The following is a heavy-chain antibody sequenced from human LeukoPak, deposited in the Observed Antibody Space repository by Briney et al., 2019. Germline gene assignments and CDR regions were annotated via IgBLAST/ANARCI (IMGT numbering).Heavy chain of an antibody. J-gene: IGHJ5*02. Sequence: PSETLSLTCTVSGGSISSYYWSWIRQPPGKGLEWIGYIYYSGSTNYNPPLKSRVTISVDTSKNQFSLKLSSVTAADTAVYYCARLSRYYDILTGYYNWFDPWGQGTLVTVSS. CDR2: IYYSGST. D-gene: IGHD3-9*01. V-gene: IGHV4-59*08. CDR1: GGSISSYY. CDR3: ARLSRYYDILTGYYNWFDP.